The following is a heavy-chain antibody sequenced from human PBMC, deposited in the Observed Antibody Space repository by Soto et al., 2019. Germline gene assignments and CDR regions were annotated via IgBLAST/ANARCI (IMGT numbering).Heavy chain of an antibody. Sequence: SETLSLTCTVSGDSINSGDYYWSWIRQPPGKGLEWIGYIYYSGSTYYNPSLKSRLIISVDTSKNQFSLKLSSVTAADTAVYYFAGAYTDGSRGVDYRAQRNSVTGSS. CDR3: AGAYTDGSRGVDY. CDR2: IYYSGST. V-gene: IGHV4-30-4*01. CDR1: GDSINSGDYY. D-gene: IGHD3-10*01. J-gene: IGHJ4*02.